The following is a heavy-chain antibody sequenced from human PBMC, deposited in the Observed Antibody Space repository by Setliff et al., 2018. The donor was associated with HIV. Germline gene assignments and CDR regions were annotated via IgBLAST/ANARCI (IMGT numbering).Heavy chain of an antibody. D-gene: IGHD3-3*01. Sequence: ASVKVSCKASGGTFSSYVISWVRQAPGQGLEWMGGIIPIFGTANYAQKFQGRVTITADESTSTAYMELSSLRSDDTAVYYCARGTLYGVSDYWGPGTLVTVSS. CDR3: ARGTLYGVSDY. V-gene: IGHV1-69*13. J-gene: IGHJ4*02. CDR1: GGTFSSYV. CDR2: IIPIFGTA.